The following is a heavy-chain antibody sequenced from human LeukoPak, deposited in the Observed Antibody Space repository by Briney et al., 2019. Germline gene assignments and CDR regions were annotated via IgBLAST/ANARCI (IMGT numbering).Heavy chain of an antibody. Sequence: GGSLRLSCAASGFTFSNAWMSWVRQVPGKGLDWVGRIKSKTNGGTTDHAAPVKGRFTFSRDDSKSTLYLQMNSLKTEDTAVYYCTYYYDSSTYYHVDYWGQGTLVTVSS. CDR3: TYYYDSSTYYHVDY. CDR2: IKSKTNGGTT. J-gene: IGHJ4*02. V-gene: IGHV3-15*01. D-gene: IGHD3-22*01. CDR1: GFTFSNAW.